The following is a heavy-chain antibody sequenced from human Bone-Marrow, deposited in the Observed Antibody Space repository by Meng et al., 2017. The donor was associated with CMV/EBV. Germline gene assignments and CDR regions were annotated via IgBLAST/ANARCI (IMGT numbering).Heavy chain of an antibody. CDR1: GGSFNAYY. V-gene: IGHV4-34*01. CDR3: ARLRAVAGPYYYYYYGMDV. Sequence: SETLSLTCTVYGGSFNAYYYNWFRQAPGKGLEWIGEINHSGGTNYNPSLKSRVTISVDTSKNQFSLKLSSVTAADTAVYYCARLRAVAGPYYYYYYGMDVWGQGTTVTVSS. CDR2: INHSGGT. D-gene: IGHD6-19*01. J-gene: IGHJ6*02.